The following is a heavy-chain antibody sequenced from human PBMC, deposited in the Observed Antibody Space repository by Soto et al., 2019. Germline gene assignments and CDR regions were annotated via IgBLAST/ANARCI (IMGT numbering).Heavy chain of an antibody. CDR1: GFTLSTYW. J-gene: IGHJ4*02. Sequence: EVQLVESGGGLVQPGGSLRLSCAASGFTLSTYWMHWVRQAPGKGLVWVSRINSDGSSTAYADSVKGPFPISRDNAKSTLYLQMNSLRAEDTAVYYCVSQRNLLPLDYLGQGTLVTVSS. V-gene: IGHV3-74*01. D-gene: IGHD3-22*01. CDR2: INSDGSST. CDR3: VSQRNLLPLDY.